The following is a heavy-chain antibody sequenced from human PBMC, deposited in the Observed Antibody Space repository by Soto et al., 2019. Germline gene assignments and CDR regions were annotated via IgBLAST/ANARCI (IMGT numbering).Heavy chain of an antibody. CDR3: VKDQISSYGSGSSY. CDR2: ISSNGGST. J-gene: IGHJ4*02. CDR1: GFTFSSYA. V-gene: IGHV3-64D*06. Sequence: GGSLRLSCAASGFTFSSYAMHWVRQAPGKGLEYVSAISSNGGSTYYADSVKGRFTISRDNSKNTLYLQMSSLRAEDTAVYYCVKDQISSYGSGSSYWGQGTLVTVSS. D-gene: IGHD3-10*01.